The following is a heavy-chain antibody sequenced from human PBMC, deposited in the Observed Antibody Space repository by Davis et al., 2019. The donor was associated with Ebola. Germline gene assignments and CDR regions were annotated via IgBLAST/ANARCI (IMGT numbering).Heavy chain of an antibody. J-gene: IGHJ4*02. CDR3: ARLFDYYFDY. CDR1: GGSISSYY. D-gene: IGHD2-21*01. CDR2: IYTSGSI. Sequence: PGGSLRLSCTVSGGSISSYYWSWIRQPAGKGLEWIGRIYTSGSINYNPSLKSRVTMSVDTSKNQFSLKLSSVTAADTAVYYCARLFDYYFDYWGQGTLVTVSS. V-gene: IGHV4-4*07.